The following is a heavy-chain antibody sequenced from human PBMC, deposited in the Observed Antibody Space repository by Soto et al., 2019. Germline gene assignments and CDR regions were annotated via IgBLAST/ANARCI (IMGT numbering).Heavy chain of an antibody. CDR1: GFTFSSYS. V-gene: IGHV3-21*01. CDR3: ARKEIAVAGIFGWFDP. Sequence: GGSLRLSCAASGFTFSSYSMNWVRQAPGKGPEWVSSISSSSSYIYYADSVKGRFTISRDNAKNSLYLQMNSLRAEDTAVYYCARKEIAVAGIFGWFDPWGQGTLVTVSS. CDR2: ISSSSSYI. J-gene: IGHJ5*02. D-gene: IGHD6-19*01.